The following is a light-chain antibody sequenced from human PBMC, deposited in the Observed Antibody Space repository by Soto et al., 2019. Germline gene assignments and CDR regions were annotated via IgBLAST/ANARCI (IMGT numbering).Light chain of an antibody. J-gene: IGKJ2*01. CDR2: DAS. CDR3: QHRSNWPGA. V-gene: IGKV3-11*01. Sequence: EIVLTQSPVTLSLSPGESATLSRRASQSVSRYLAWYQKKPGQAPRLLIYDASKRATGIPARFSGSGSGTDFTLTISSLEPEDFAVYYCQHRSNWPGAFGQGTKLEI. CDR1: QSVSRY.